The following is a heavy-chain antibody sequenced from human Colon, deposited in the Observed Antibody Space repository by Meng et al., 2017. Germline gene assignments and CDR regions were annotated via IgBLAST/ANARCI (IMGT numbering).Heavy chain of an antibody. V-gene: IGHV3-9*01. D-gene: IGHD3-3*01. CDR3: GKDGVFGVGEDAFDI. CDR1: GFTLDDYA. J-gene: IGHJ3*02. Sequence: SLKTPCAAPGFTLDDYAMHWVRQAPGKGLEVVSGNSWNSSSIGYADPVKGRFTISRDNAKNPLYLPMNSLGADDTALYCCGKDGVFGVGEDAFDIWGQGTMVTVSS. CDR2: NSWNSSSI.